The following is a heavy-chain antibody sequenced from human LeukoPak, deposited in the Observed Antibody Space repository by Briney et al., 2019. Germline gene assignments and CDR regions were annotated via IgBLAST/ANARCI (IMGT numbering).Heavy chain of an antibody. J-gene: IGHJ3*01. Sequence: ASVKVSCKASGYTFTNYPKHWLRQPPGQGLAWMGVTFPAGGVTGYAQKFQGRVTVTRDTSTRTVYMELSSLRSDDTAVYYCARELADYHGFDFWGQGTMVSVSA. D-gene: IGHD4-11*01. CDR3: ARELADYHGFDF. V-gene: IGHV1-46*01. CDR2: TFPAGGVT. CDR1: GYTFTNYP.